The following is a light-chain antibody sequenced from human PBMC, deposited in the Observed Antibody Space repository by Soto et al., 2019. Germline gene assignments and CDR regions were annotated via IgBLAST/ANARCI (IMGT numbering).Light chain of an antibody. Sequence: QSALTQYASVSGSPGQSITISCTGTSIDIGGYNYVSWYQQHPDKAPKLMIFEVSNRPSGVSNRFSRSKSGNTVSLTISGLLPEYEADYYCTSYTTSSTVAFGVGTKLTVL. J-gene: IGLJ2*01. V-gene: IGLV2-14*01. CDR2: EVS. CDR1: SIDIGGYNY. CDR3: TSYTTSSTVA.